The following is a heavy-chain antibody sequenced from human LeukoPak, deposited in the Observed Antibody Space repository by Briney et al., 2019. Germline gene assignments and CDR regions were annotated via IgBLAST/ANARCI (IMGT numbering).Heavy chain of an antibody. CDR2: INTYNGHT. CDR3: ARDGPRGYFQH. D-gene: IGHD1-14*01. V-gene: IGHV1-18*01. CDR1: GYTFTSYG. J-gene: IGHJ1*01. Sequence: ASVKVSCNTSGYTFTSYGISWVRQAPGQGLEYMGWINTYNGHTNCAQKLQGRVTVTTDTSTSTAYLELRSLRSDDTAVYYCARDGPRGYFQHWGQGTLITVSS.